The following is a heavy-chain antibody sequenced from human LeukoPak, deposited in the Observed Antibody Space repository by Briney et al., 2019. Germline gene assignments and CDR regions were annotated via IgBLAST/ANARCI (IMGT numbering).Heavy chain of an antibody. Sequence: ASVKVSCKASGYTFTSNAINWERQSLGQRLGWMVWSNSNTENPTYAHDFTARFVFSLDTSVSTAYLQISSLKAEDAAVYYCARDLIYYASGSSQGYWGQGTLVTVSS. V-gene: IGHV7-4-1*02. CDR2: SNSNTENP. J-gene: IGHJ4*02. CDR1: GYTFTSNA. CDR3: ARDLIYYASGSSQGY. D-gene: IGHD3-10*01.